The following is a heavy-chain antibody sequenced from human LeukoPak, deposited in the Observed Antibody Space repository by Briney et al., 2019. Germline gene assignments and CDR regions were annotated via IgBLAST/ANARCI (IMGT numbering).Heavy chain of an antibody. J-gene: IGHJ4*02. CDR2: IYYSGST. D-gene: IGHD6-6*01. Sequence: PSETLSLTCSVSGGSISSSNYYWGWIRQPPGKGLEWIGSIYYSGSTYYDPSLKSRVTISVDTSKNQFSLRLSSMTAADTAVYYCARLGSTVARPPGYWGQGILVTVSS. CDR1: GGSISSSNYY. CDR3: ARLGSTVARPPGY. V-gene: IGHV4-39*01.